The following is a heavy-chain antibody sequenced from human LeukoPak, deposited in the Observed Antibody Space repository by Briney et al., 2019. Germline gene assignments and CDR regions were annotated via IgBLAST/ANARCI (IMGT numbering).Heavy chain of an antibody. D-gene: IGHD1-26*01. CDR2: ITSSSSYI. Sequence: GGSLRLSCAASGFTFSSYSMNWVRQAPGRGLEWVSSITSSSSYIYYADSVKGRFTISRDNSKNTLYLQMNSLRAEDTAVYYCARDYGGSYSEFDYWGQGTLVTVSS. J-gene: IGHJ4*02. CDR3: ARDYGGSYSEFDY. CDR1: GFTFSSYS. V-gene: IGHV3-21*01.